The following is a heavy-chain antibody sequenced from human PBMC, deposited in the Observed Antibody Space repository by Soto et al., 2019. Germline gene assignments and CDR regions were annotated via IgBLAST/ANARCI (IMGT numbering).Heavy chain of an antibody. D-gene: IGHD6-6*01. V-gene: IGHV3-23*01. CDR1: GFTFSSYA. CDR3: AKVRIAARPAPFHQYWYFDL. Sequence: GESLKISCAASGFTFSSYAMSWVRQAPGKGLEWVSAISGSGGSTYYADSVTGRFTISRDNSKNTLYLQMNSLRAEDTAGYYCAKVRIAARPAPFHQYWYFDLWGRGTLVTVSS. CDR2: ISGSGGST. J-gene: IGHJ2*01.